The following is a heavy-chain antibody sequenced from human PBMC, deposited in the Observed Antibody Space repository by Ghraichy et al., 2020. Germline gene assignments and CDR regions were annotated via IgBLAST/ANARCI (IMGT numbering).Heavy chain of an antibody. CDR3: VRDMELTVSLPQGGYYYYYYMDV. D-gene: IGHD1-7*01. J-gene: IGHJ6*03. CDR1: GYTFTGYF. V-gene: IGHV1-2*06. Sequence: ASVKVSCKASGYTFTGYFIHWVRQAPGQGLEWMGRINPNTGGTNYAQKFQGRVTMTRDTSISTAYMEVNNLRSDDTAIFYCVRDMELTVSLPQGGYYYYYYMDVWGKGTAVTVSS. CDR2: INPNTGGT.